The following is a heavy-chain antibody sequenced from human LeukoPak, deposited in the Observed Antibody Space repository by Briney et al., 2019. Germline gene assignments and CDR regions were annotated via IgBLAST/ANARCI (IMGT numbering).Heavy chain of an antibody. CDR1: GFTFSSYA. Sequence: GGSLRLSCAASGFTFSSYAMGWVRQAPGKGLEWVSAITASGGDTYYADSVKGRFTISRDNSKNTLYLQVNSLRAEDTAVYYCAKGNGYSYGRYYFDYWGQGTLVTVSS. J-gene: IGHJ4*02. CDR2: ITASGGDT. D-gene: IGHD5-18*01. V-gene: IGHV3-23*01. CDR3: AKGNGYSYGRYYFDY.